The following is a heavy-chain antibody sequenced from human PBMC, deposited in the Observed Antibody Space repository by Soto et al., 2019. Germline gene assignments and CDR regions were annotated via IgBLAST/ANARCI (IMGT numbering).Heavy chain of an antibody. CDR1: GGTFSSYA. CDR2: IIPIFGTA. Sequence: QVQLVQSGAEVKKPGSSVKVSCKASGGTFSSYAISWVRQAPGQGLEWMGGIIPIFGTANYAQKFQGRVTITADHSTSTAYMELSILRSADTAMYYCARDVSGCDDGGMDVWGQGTTVTVSS. CDR3: ARDVSGCDDGGMDV. J-gene: IGHJ6*02. V-gene: IGHV1-69*01. D-gene: IGHD1-26*01.